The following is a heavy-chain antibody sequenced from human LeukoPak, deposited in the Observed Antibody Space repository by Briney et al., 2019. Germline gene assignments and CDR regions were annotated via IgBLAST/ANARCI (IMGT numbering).Heavy chain of an antibody. CDR3: ARAQYYYDSSGYYYDYYYYGMDV. D-gene: IGHD3-22*01. CDR1: GSTFSSYG. Sequence: PGRSLRLSCAASGSTFSSYGMHWVRQAPGKGLEWVAVIWYDGSNKYYADSVKGRFTISRDNSKNTLYLQMNSLRAEDTAVYYCARAQYYYDSSGYYYDYYYYGMDVWGQGTTVTVSS. CDR2: IWYDGSNK. J-gene: IGHJ6*02. V-gene: IGHV3-33*01.